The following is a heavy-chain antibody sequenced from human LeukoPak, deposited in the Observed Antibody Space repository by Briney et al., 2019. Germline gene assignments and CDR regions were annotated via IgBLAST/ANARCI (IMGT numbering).Heavy chain of an antibody. J-gene: IGHJ6*03. CDR1: GGSISGYY. D-gene: IGHD3-10*01. CDR2: IYYSGST. Sequence: SETLSLTCTVSGGSISGYYWSWIPQPPGKGLGWIGYIYYSGSTNYNPSLKSRVTISVDTSKNQFSLKLSSVTAADTAVYYCARENYYGSGVNYYYYTDVWGKGTTVTVSS. CDR3: ARENYYGSGVNYYYYTDV. V-gene: IGHV4-59*12.